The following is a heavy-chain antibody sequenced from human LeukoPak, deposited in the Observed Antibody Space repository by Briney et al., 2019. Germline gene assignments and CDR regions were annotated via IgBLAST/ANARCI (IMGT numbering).Heavy chain of an antibody. Sequence: SETLSLTCTVSGGSISSSSYYWGWIRQPPGKGLEWIGSIYYSGSTYYNPSLKSRVTISVDTSKNQFSLKLSSVTAADTAVYYCARDPYYGGNFYSDYWGQGTLVTVSS. CDR1: GGSISSSSYY. J-gene: IGHJ4*02. CDR3: ARDPYYGGNFYSDY. V-gene: IGHV4-39*07. CDR2: IYYSGST. D-gene: IGHD4-23*01.